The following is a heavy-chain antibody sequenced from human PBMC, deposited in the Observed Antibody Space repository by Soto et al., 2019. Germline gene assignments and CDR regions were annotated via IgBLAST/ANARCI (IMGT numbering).Heavy chain of an antibody. D-gene: IGHD3-9*01. CDR2: VYYSGST. V-gene: IGHV4-61*01. Sequence: SETLSLTCNVSNASISTISSYYWTWVRQPPVRVLEWIGYVYYSGSTNFNPSLKSRVGMSRDTSKNQFSLELKSVTAADTATYYCVRDYLLTGFDTWGHGTLVTVSS. J-gene: IGHJ5*01. CDR1: NASISTISSYY. CDR3: VRDYLLTGFDT.